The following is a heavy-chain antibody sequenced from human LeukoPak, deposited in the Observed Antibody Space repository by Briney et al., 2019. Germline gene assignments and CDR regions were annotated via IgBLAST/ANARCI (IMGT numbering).Heavy chain of an antibody. CDR1: GFTFSSYA. CDR2: FSGTVGST. D-gene: IGHD6-13*01. V-gene: IGHV3-23*01. J-gene: IGHJ4*02. CDR3: AKVKNAYGSSSNDY. Sequence: GRSLRLSCAASGFTFSSYAMSSVRQAPRKGLEWVACFSGTVGSTYYADSVKGRFTISRDSYKNTMYLQMKSPRAEDTAVYYCAKVKNAYGSSSNDYWGQGGLVTVSS.